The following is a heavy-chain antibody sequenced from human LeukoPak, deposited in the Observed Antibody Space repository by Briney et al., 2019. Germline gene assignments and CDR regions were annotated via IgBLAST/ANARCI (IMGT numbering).Heavy chain of an antibody. CDR2: ISSSSSYI. J-gene: IGHJ4*02. D-gene: IGHD1-26*01. V-gene: IGHV3-21*01. Sequence: GGSLRLSCAASGFTFSNAWMSWVRQAPGKGLEWVSSISSSSSYIYYADSVKGRFTISRDNAKNSLYLQMNSLRAEDTAVYYCARDPKTPATASDYWGQGTLVTVSS. CDR1: GFTFSNAW. CDR3: ARDPKTPATASDY.